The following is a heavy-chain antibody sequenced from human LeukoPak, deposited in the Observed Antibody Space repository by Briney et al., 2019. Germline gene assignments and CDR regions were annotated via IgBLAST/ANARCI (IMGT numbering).Heavy chain of an antibody. CDR3: ARWDNGGTIFDY. J-gene: IGHJ4*02. D-gene: IGHD2-8*01. CDR2: IKQDGSEK. V-gene: IGHV3-7*01. CDR1: GFSFSRYW. Sequence: GGSLRLSCAASGFSFSRYWMSWVRQAPGKGLEWVANIKQDGSEKYYVDSVKGRFTVSRDNAKNSVYLHLNSLRAEDTAVYYCARWDNGGTIFDYGGQGPL.